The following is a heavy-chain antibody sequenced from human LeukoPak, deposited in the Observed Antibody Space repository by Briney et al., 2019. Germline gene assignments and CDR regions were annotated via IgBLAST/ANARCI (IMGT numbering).Heavy chain of an antibody. J-gene: IGHJ5*02. D-gene: IGHD4-23*01. CDR2: ISSATSTI. V-gene: IGHV3-48*04. CDR1: GITFSSNN. CDR3: ARDVTYYGGDWFDP. Sequence: PGGSLRLSCAASGITFSSNNMNWVRQAPGKGLEWVSYISSATSTIYYADSVKGRFTISRDNAKNSLYLQMNSLRAEDTAVYYCARDVTYYGGDWFDPWGQGTLVTVSS.